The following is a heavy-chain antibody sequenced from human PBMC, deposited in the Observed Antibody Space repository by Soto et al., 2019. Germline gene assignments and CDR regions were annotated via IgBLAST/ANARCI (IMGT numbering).Heavy chain of an antibody. Sequence: PGESLKISCKGSGYSFTSYWIGWVRQMPGKGLEWMGIIYPGDSDTRYSPSFQGQVTISADKSISTAYLQWSSLKASDTAMYYCATRIRDDYSNYHHGMDVWGQGTTVTVSS. J-gene: IGHJ6*02. CDR3: ATRIRDDYSNYHHGMDV. CDR2: IYPGDSDT. D-gene: IGHD4-4*01. CDR1: GYSFTSYW. V-gene: IGHV5-51*01.